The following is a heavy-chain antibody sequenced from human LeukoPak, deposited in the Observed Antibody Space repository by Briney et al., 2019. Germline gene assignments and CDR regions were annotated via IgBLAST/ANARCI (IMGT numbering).Heavy chain of an antibody. Sequence: GGSLRLSCAASGFTFSNYAMHWVRQAPGKGLEWVAVISYDGSNKYYADSVKGRFTISRDNSKNTVYLQMNSLRAEDTALCYCARAAGSWFDPWGQGTLVTVSS. CDR1: GFTFSNYA. CDR2: ISYDGSNK. J-gene: IGHJ5*02. V-gene: IGHV3-30*01. CDR3: ARAAGSWFDP. D-gene: IGHD2-15*01.